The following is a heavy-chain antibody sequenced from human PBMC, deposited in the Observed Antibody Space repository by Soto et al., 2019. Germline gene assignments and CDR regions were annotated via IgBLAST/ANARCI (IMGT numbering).Heavy chain of an antibody. Sequence: VSCKASGYTFTSYYMHWVRQAPGQGLEWMGIINPSGGSTSYAQKFQGRVTMTRDTSTSTVYMELSSLRSEDTAVYYCAVSRRTFSFDYWGQGTLVTVSS. CDR1: GYTFTSYY. V-gene: IGHV1-46*03. CDR2: INPSGGST. J-gene: IGHJ4*02. D-gene: IGHD3-16*01. CDR3: AVSRRTFSFDY.